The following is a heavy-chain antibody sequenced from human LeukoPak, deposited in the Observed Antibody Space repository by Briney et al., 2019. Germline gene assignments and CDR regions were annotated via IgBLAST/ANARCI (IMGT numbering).Heavy chain of an antibody. D-gene: IGHD6-13*01. Sequence: SQTLSLTCTVSGGSISSGSYYWSWIRQPAGKGLEWIGRIYTSGSTYYNPSLKSRVTISVDTSKNQFSLKLSSVTAADTAVYYCAREADGYSSSWGPGEQYFQHWGQGTLVTVSS. V-gene: IGHV4-61*02. J-gene: IGHJ1*01. CDR3: AREADGYSSSWGPGEQYFQH. CDR1: GGSISSGSYY. CDR2: IYTSGST.